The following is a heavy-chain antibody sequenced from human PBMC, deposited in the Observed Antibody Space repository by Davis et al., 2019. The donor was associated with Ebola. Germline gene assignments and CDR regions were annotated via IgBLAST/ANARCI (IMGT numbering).Heavy chain of an antibody. V-gene: IGHV3-23*01. CDR1: VITFSSYA. J-gene: IGHJ4*02. CDR3: AVGGDGYPPGG. D-gene: IGHD5-24*01. CDR2: ISGSGDST. Sequence: GGSLRLSCADSVITFSSYAMTWVRQAPGKGLEWVSAISGSGDSTYYADSVKGRFTISRDNSKNTLYLQMNSLRAEDTAVYYCAVGGDGYPPGGWGQGTLVTVSS.